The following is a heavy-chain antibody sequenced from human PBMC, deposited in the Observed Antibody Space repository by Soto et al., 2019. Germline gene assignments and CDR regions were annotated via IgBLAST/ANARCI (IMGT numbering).Heavy chain of an antibody. D-gene: IGHD3-22*01. J-gene: IGHJ4*02. CDR3: AKSLLDTYYYDSSGFDY. CDR1: GFTFSSYG. V-gene: IGHV3-30*18. CDR2: ISYDGSNK. Sequence: QVQLVESGGGVVQPGRSLRLSCAAYGFTFSSYGMHWVRQAPVKGLEWVAVISYDGSNKYYADSVKGRFTISRDNSKNTLYRQMNSLRADDTAVYYCAKSLLDTYYYDSSGFDYWGQGTLVTVS.